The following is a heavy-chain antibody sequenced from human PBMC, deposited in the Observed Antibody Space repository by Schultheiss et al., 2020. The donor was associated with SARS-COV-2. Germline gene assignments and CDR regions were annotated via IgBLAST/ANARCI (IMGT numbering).Heavy chain of an antibody. CDR1: GFTFSSYS. V-gene: IGHV3-21*01. J-gene: IGHJ4*02. CDR2: ISSSSSYI. Sequence: GGSLRLSCAASGFTFSSYSMNLVRQAPGKGLEWVSSISSSSSYIYYADSVKGRFTISRDNARNSLYLQMNSLRAEDTAVYYCAGVLKDDYSKTGNYWGQGPLVTVSS. CDR3: AGVLKDDYSKTGNY. D-gene: IGHD4-11*01.